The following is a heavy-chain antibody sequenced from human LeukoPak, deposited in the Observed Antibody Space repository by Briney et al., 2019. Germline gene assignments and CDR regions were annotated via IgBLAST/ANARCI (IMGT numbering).Heavy chain of an antibody. V-gene: IGHV3-48*03. D-gene: IGHD3-9*01. CDR1: GFILSSYE. J-gene: IGHJ6*02. CDR2: ISSSGSTI. Sequence: AGSLRLSCPASGFILSSYEMNWVRQAAGKGLEWVSYISSSGSTIYYAGSVKGRFTISRDNARYSLYLQMNSLRAEDTAVYYCARDSLDNYYYYGMDVWGQGTTVTVSS. CDR3: ARDSLDNYYYYGMDV.